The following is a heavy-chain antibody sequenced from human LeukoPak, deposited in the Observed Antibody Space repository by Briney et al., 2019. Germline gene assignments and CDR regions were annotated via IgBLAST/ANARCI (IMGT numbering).Heavy chain of an antibody. D-gene: IGHD2-15*01. V-gene: IGHV1-8*01. CDR3: ARGRRSYCSGGSCYTENWFDP. J-gene: IGHJ5*02. CDR1: GYTFTSYD. Sequence: GASVTVSCKASGYTFTSYDINWVRQATGQGLEWMGWMNPNSGNTGYAQKFQGRVTMTRNTSISTAYMELSSLRSEDTAVYYCARGRRSYCSGGSCYTENWFDPWGQGTLVTVSS. CDR2: MNPNSGNT.